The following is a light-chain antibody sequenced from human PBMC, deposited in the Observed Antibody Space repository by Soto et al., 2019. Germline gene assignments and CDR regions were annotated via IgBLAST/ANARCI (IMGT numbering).Light chain of an antibody. CDR2: GAS. CDR1: QSVSSSY. CDR3: QQYGTSPELT. V-gene: IGKV3-20*01. J-gene: IGKJ4*01. Sequence: EIVLTQSPGTLSLSPGKSATLSCRASQSVSSSYLAWYQQKPGQAPRLRIYGASSRATGIPDRFSGSGSGTDFTLTISRLEPEDFAVYYCQQYGTSPELTFGGGTKVEIE.